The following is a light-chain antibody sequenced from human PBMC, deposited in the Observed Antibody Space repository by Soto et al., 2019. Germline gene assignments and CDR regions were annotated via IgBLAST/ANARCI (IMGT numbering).Light chain of an antibody. CDR2: GAS. J-gene: IGKJ1*01. CDR1: QSVSRTY. V-gene: IGKV3-20*01. Sequence: EIELTQSPGTLSLSPGERATLSCRVSQSVSRTYLAWYQQKPVQAPRLLIYGASTRAAGIPDRFSGSGSGTDFTLTISRLEPEDFAVYYCQQYGSSPVTFGQGTKVDIK. CDR3: QQYGSSPVT.